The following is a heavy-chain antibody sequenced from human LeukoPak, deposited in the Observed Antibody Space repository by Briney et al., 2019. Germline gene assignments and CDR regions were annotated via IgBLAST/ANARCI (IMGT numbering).Heavy chain of an antibody. CDR3: ARDGYYYDSSGTSTFDY. CDR2: MNPNSGNT. D-gene: IGHD3-22*01. J-gene: IGHJ4*02. V-gene: IGHV1-8*01. CDR1: GYTFTSYD. Sequence: ASVKVSCKASGYTFTSYDINWVRQATGQGLEWMGWMNPNSGNTGYAQKFQGRVTMTRNTSISTAYMELSSLRSEDTAVYYCARDGYYYDSSGTSTFDYWGQGTLVTVSS.